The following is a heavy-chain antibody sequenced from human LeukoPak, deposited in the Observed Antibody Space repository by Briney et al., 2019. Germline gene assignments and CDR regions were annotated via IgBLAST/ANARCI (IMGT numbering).Heavy chain of an antibody. CDR3: ARLNGGGSRLLWFGELSAYYMDV. J-gene: IGHJ6*03. CDR2: ITPYNGNT. CDR1: GYTFTNYG. V-gene: IGHV1-18*01. Sequence: ASVKVSCKASGYTFTNYGINWVRQAPGQALEWVGWITPYNGNTNYAQKLQGRVTMTTDTSTSTAYMELRSLRPDDTAVYYCARLNGGGSRLLWFGELSAYYMDVRGKGTTVTISS. D-gene: IGHD3-10*01.